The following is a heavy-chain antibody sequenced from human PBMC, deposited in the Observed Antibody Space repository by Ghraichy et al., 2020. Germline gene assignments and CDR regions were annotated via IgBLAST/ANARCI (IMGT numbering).Heavy chain of an antibody. V-gene: IGHV3-53*03. J-gene: IGHJ4*02. CDR1: GFSVSSEY. D-gene: IGHD3-16*01. CDR3: ARGASTSWGYYFNY. CDR2: IFSGGST. Sequence: GGSLRLSCAASGFSVSSEYMSWVRQAPGKGLEWVSVIFSGGSTKYADSVKGRFTISRDDSKNTLYLQMNSLGVEDTAVYYCARGASTSWGYYFNYWGQGTLVTVSS.